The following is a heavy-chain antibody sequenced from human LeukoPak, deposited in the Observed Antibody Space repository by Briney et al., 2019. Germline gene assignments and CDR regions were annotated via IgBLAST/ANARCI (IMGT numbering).Heavy chain of an antibody. D-gene: IGHD6-19*01. V-gene: IGHV4-34*01. CDR1: GGSFSGYY. CDR2: INHSGST. J-gene: IGHJ5*02. CDR3: ARGQARLSWFDP. Sequence: SETLSLTCAVYGGSFSGYYWSWIRQPPGKGLEWIGEINHSGSTNYNPSLKSRVTISVDTSKNQFSLKLRSVTAADTAVYYCARGQARLSWFDPWGQGTLVTVSS.